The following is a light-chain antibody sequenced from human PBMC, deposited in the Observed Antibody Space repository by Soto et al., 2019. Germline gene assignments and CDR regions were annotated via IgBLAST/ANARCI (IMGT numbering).Light chain of an antibody. CDR1: TSAVGGYNY. J-gene: IGLJ2*01. CDR2: DVT. Sequence: QSALTQPASVSGSPGQSFTISCPGTTSAVGGYNYASCYQQHQGKAPNLMIYDVTIRPSGVSNRFSGSKSGNTASLTISGLRAEDEADYYCSSYTSSSTLVVFGGGTKVTVL. V-gene: IGLV2-14*01. CDR3: SSYTSSSTLVV.